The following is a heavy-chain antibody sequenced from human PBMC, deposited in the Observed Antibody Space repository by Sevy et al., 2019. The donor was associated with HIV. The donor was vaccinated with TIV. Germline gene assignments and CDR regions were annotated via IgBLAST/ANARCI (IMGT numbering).Heavy chain of an antibody. D-gene: IGHD2-2*02. CDR1: GGTFSSYA. V-gene: IGHV1-69*13. J-gene: IGHJ4*02. CDR2: ISPIFGTA. Sequence: ASVKVSCKASGGTFSSYAISWVRQAPGQGLEWMGGISPIFGTANYAQKFQGRVTITADESTSTAYMELSSLRSEDTAVYYCAAAVYCSSTSCYIRFDYWGQGTLVTVSS. CDR3: AAAVYCSSTSCYIRFDY.